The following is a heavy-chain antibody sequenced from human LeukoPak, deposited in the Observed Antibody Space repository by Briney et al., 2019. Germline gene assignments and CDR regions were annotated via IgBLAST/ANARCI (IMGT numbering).Heavy chain of an antibody. D-gene: IGHD6-13*01. J-gene: IGHJ4*02. CDR2: ISSSTI. Sequence: GGSLRLSCAASGFTFSSYEMNWVRQAPGKGLQWVSDISSSTIYYADSVKGRFTISRDNAKNSLYLQMNSLRDEDTAVHYCATIPGIAAAGTNYWGQGTLVTVSS. V-gene: IGHV3-48*02. CDR3: ATIPGIAAAGTNY. CDR1: GFTFSSYE.